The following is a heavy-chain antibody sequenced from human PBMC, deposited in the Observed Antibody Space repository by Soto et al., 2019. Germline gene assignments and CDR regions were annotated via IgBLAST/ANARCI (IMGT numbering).Heavy chain of an antibody. V-gene: IGHV3-30*18. J-gene: IGHJ4*02. CDR2: ISYDGSNK. CDR3: AKDRRGRGEFDY. D-gene: IGHD2-21*01. Sequence: LRLSCAASGFTFSSYGMHWVRQAPGKGLEWVAVISYDGSNKYYADSVKGRFTISRDNSKNTLYLQMNSLRAEDTAVYYCAKDRRGRGEFDYWGQGTLVTVSS. CDR1: GFTFSSYG.